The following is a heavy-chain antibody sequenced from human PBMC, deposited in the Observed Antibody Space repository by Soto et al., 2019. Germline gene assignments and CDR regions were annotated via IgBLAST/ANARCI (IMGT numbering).Heavy chain of an antibody. CDR2: VYYGGTT. Sequence: QVQLQESGPGLVKPSQTLPLTCTVSGVSISSGDYYWSWIRQHPGKGLEWIGCVYYGGTTYYNPSRKRRISISVDTSKNQFSLKLTSVTAADTAVYYCATVSPGQWLVNYWGQGTLVTVSS. CDR1: GVSISSGDYY. J-gene: IGHJ4*02. V-gene: IGHV4-31*03. D-gene: IGHD6-19*01. CDR3: ATVSPGQWLVNY.